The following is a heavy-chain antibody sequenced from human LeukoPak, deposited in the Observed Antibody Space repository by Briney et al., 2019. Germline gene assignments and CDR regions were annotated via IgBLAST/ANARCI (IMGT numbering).Heavy chain of an antibody. J-gene: IGHJ3*02. V-gene: IGHV3-64*02. CDR3: ARGHRSSWFDAFDI. Sequence: GGSLRLSCAASGFTFSNYAFHWVRQAPGKGLEYASAINDNGDTTYYADSVKGRFTISRDISKNTLFLQTGSLRTEDMAVYYCARGHRSSWFDAFDIWGQGIMVTVSS. D-gene: IGHD6-13*01. CDR1: GFTFSNYA. CDR2: INDNGDTT.